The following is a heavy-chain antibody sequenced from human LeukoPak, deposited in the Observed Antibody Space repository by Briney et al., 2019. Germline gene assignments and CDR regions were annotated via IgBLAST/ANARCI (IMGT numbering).Heavy chain of an antibody. J-gene: IGHJ4*02. D-gene: IGHD3-3*01. Sequence: GGSLRLSCAASGFTSSSYAMSWVRQAPGKGLEWVSAISGSGGSTYYADSVKGRFTISRDNSKNTLYLQMNSLRAEDTAVYYCAKDWGYYDFWSGYYVFFDYWGQGTLVTVSS. CDR1: GFTSSSYA. CDR3: AKDWGYYDFWSGYYVFFDY. V-gene: IGHV3-23*01. CDR2: ISGSGGST.